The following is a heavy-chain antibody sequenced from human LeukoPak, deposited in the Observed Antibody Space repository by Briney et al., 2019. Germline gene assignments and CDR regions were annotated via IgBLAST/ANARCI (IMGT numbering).Heavy chain of an antibody. CDR1: GYTFTGDY. D-gene: IGHD4-23*01. CDR2: INPNSGGT. Sequence: ASVKVSCKASGYTFTGDYMHWVRRAPGQGLEWMGWINPNSGGTNYAQKFQGRVTMTRDTSISTAYMELSRLRSDDTSVYYCARSTVVTEDAFGIWGQGTMVAVSS. J-gene: IGHJ3*02. CDR3: ARSTVVTEDAFGI. V-gene: IGHV1-2*02.